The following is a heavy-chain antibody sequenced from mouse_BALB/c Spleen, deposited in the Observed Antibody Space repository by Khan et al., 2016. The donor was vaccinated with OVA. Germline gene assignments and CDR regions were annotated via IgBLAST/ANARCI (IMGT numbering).Heavy chain of an antibody. CDR3: ARGGYGGFAY. V-gene: IGHV1-9*01. Sequence: QVQLQQSGGDLMKPGASVKISCKATGYTFSSYWIEWVKQRPGHGLEWIGQIFPGSVSTTYNEKFKGKATFTADTSYNTAYLQLSRLTSEDSAVCYCARGGYGGFAYWGQGTLVTVSA. J-gene: IGHJ3*01. CDR2: IFPGSVST. CDR1: GYTFSSYW. D-gene: IGHD2-2*01.